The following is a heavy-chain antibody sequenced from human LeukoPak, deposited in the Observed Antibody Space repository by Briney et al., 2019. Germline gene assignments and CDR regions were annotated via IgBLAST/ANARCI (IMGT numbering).Heavy chain of an antibody. CDR3: ARDIGDYGDYFDY. CDR1: GFTFTRNS. Sequence: GGSLRLSCAASGFTFTRNSMNWVRQAPGKGLEWVSSISSASSYIYYADSVKGRFTISRDNAKNSLYLQMNSLRAEDTAVYYCARDIGDYGDYFDYWGQGTLVTVSS. CDR2: ISSASSYI. V-gene: IGHV3-21*01. D-gene: IGHD4-17*01. J-gene: IGHJ4*02.